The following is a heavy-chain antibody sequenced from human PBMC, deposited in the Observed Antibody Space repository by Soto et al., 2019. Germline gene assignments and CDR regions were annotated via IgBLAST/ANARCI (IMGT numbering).Heavy chain of an antibody. CDR3: ACIFSGGYGYGFYYYGMDV. CDR2: IYYSGST. D-gene: IGHD5-18*01. CDR1: GGSISSSSYC. J-gene: IGHJ6*02. Sequence: SETLSLTVTVCGGSISSSSYCWGWIRQPPGKGLEWIGSIYYSGSTYYNPSLKSRVTISVDTSKNQFSLKLSSVTAADTAVYYCACIFSGGYGYGFYYYGMDVWGQGTTVT. V-gene: IGHV4-39*01.